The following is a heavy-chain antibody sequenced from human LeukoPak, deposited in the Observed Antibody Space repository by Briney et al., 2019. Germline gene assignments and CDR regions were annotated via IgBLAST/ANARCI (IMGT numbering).Heavy chain of an antibody. Sequence: PSETLSLTCTVSGGSFSSYYWSWIRQPAGKGLEWIGRIYTSGITNYNPSLTSRVTISVATPKSQFSLKLSSVTAADTAVYYCAREVYGSGSYSSTDAFDIWGQGTMVTVSS. D-gene: IGHD3-10*01. CDR1: GGSFSSYY. CDR2: IYTSGIT. CDR3: AREVYGSGSYSSTDAFDI. V-gene: IGHV4-4*07. J-gene: IGHJ3*02.